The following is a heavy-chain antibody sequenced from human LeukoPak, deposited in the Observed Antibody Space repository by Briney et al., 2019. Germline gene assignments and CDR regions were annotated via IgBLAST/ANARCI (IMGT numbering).Heavy chain of an antibody. V-gene: IGHV3-15*01. D-gene: IGHD1-26*01. CDR1: GFTISSAW. CDR3: TTDRGRTELPLFGY. Sequence: GGSLRLSCAASGFTISSAWMGWVRQAPGKGLEWVGRLKSKTDGEATDYAAPVKGRFTISRDDSRNTLYLQMNSLKTEDTAVFYCTTDRGRTELPLFGYWGQGTLVTVSS. J-gene: IGHJ4*02. CDR2: LKSKTDGEAT.